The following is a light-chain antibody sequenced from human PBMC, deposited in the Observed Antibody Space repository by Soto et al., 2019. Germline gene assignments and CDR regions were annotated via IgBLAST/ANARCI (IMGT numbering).Light chain of an antibody. CDR2: AAS. CDR3: QKYNSAPRT. J-gene: IGKJ1*01. Sequence: DFQRTQSPSSLSASLGARVTIICRPSQGLTSFLAWYQQRPGKVPKPLTYAASTLQSGVPSRFLGSGSGTDFTLTISSLQPEDAATYYCQKYNSAPRTFGQGTKVEIK. CDR1: QGLTSF. V-gene: IGKV1-27*01.